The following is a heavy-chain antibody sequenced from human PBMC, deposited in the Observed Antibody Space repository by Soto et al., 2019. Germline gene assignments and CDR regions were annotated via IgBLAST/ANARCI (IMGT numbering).Heavy chain of an antibody. CDR2: ISTYNRNT. CDR1: GYTFTSYG. V-gene: IGHV1-18*01. D-gene: IGHD6-13*01. Sequence: QVQLVQSGAEVKKPGASVKVSCKASGYTFTSYGISWVRQAPGQGPEWMGRISTYNRNTNYVQKLQGRVTMTTDTSTNTAYMELRSLRYDDTAVYYCARDPGYSTTWHQAFDIWGQGTMVTVSS. J-gene: IGHJ3*02. CDR3: ARDPGYSTTWHQAFDI.